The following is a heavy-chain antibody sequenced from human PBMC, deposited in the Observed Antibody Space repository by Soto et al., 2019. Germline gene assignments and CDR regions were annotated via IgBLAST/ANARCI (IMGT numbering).Heavy chain of an antibody. CDR1: GFSLSTSGVG. J-gene: IGHJ1*01. CDR2: IYWDDDK. V-gene: IGHV2-5*02. Sequence: QITLKESGPTLVKPTQTLTLTCTFSGFSLSTSGVGVGWIRQPPGKALEWLALIYWDDDKRYSPSLKSMLTITKDASNNQVVPTMTHMDPLDTATYYCAHSFSSSWYPEYFQHWGQGTLVTVSS. D-gene: IGHD6-13*01. CDR3: AHSFSSSWYPEYFQH.